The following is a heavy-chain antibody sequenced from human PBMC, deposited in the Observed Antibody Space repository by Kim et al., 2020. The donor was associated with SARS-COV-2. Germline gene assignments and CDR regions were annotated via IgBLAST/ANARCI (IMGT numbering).Heavy chain of an antibody. CDR1: GYSFTSYW. V-gene: IGHV5-51*01. D-gene: IGHD3-22*01. CDR2: IYPGDSDT. Sequence: GESLKISCKGSGYSFTSYWIGWVRQMPGKGLEWMGIIYPGDSDTRYSPSFQGQVTISADKSISTAYLQWSSLKASDTAMYYCAARDPGYDSSGARGWGMDVWGQGTTVTVSS. CDR3: AARDPGYDSSGARGWGMDV. J-gene: IGHJ6*02.